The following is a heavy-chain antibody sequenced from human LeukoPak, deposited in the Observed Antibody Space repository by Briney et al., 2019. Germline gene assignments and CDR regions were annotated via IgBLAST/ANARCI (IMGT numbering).Heavy chain of an antibody. J-gene: IGHJ4*02. CDR2: ISWNSGSI. CDR3: AREWSYYDYVWGSYPLDY. CDR1: GFTFDDYA. D-gene: IGHD3-16*02. Sequence: GGSLRLSCAASGFTFDDYAMHWVRQAPGKGLEWVSGISWNSGSIGYADSVKGRFTISRDNAKNTLYLQMNSLRAEDTAVYYCAREWSYYDYVWGSYPLDYWGQGTLVTVSS. V-gene: IGHV3-9*01.